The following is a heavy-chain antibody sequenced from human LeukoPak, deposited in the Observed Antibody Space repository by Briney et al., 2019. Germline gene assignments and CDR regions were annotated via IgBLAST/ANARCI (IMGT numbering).Heavy chain of an antibody. J-gene: IGHJ4*02. D-gene: IGHD1-26*01. CDR2: ISGSGGST. V-gene: IGHV3-23*01. CDR1: GFTFSSYS. Sequence: GGSLRLSCAASGFTFSSYSMNWVRQAPGKGLEWVSAISGSGGSTYYADPVKGRFTISRDNSKNTLYLQMNSLRAEDTAVYYCAKWIVGATVYFDYWGQGTLVTVSS. CDR3: AKWIVGATVYFDY.